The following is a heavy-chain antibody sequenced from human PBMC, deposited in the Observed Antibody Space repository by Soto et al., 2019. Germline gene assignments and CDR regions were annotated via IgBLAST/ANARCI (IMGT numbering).Heavy chain of an antibody. CDR2: SYHSGST. V-gene: IGHV4-30-2*01. CDR1: GGSISSGGYS. CDR3: ARVWLQVLAFDI. Sequence: SETLSLTCAVSGGSISSGGYSWSWIRQPPGKGLEWIGYSYHSGSTHYNPSLKSRVAISVDRSQNQFSLRLNSVTAADTAVYYCARVWLQVLAFDIWGQGTMVTVSS. D-gene: IGHD5-12*01. J-gene: IGHJ3*02.